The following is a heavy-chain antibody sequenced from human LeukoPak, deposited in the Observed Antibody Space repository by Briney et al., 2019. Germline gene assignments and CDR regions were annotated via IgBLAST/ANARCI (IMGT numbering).Heavy chain of an antibody. CDR3: ARRPTYFGWRSSESPSYFDF. J-gene: IGHJ4*02. CDR1: GYSISSGYY. Sequence: PSETLSLTCTVSGYSISSGYYWGWIRQPPGKGLEWIGNIYHSGNTYYNPSLKSRVSISVDTSKNQFSLRLTSVTAADTAVYYCARRPTYFGWRSSESPSYFDFWGQGTLVTVSS. V-gene: IGHV4-38-2*02. CDR2: IYHSGNT. D-gene: IGHD3-9*01.